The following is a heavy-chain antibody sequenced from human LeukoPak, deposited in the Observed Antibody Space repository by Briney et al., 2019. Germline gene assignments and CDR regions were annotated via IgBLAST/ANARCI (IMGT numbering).Heavy chain of an antibody. Sequence: SETLSLTCTVSGGSISSSSYYWGWIRQPPGKGLEWIGSIYYSGSTYYNPSLKSRVTISVDTSKNQFSLKLSSVTAADAPVYYFGRDLLAILASRLFDPGAREPWSPSPQ. CDR2: IYYSGST. D-gene: IGHD3-3*02. CDR1: GGSISSSSYY. V-gene: IGHV4-39*07. CDR3: GRDLLAILASRLFDP. J-gene: IGHJ5*02.